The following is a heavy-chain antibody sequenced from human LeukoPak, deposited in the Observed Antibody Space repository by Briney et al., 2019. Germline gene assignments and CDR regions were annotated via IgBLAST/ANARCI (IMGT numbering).Heavy chain of an antibody. CDR2: ISAYNGNT. CDR1: GYTFTSYG. J-gene: IGHJ5*02. D-gene: IGHD3-9*01. V-gene: IGHV1-18*01. CDR3: ARDGQYYDILTGTRNWFDH. Sequence: ASVKVSCKASGYTFTSYGISWVRQAPGQGLEWMGWISAYNGNTNYAQKLQGRVTMTTDTSTSTAYMELRSLRSDDTAVYYCARDGQYYDILTGTRNWFDHWGQGTLVTVSS.